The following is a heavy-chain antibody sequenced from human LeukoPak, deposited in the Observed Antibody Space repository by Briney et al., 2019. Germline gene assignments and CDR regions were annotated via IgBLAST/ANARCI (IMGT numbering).Heavy chain of an antibody. CDR2: ISSSGSTI. D-gene: IGHD6-13*01. CDR3: ARGRPAAGDHFGMDV. CDR1: GFTFSSYE. J-gene: IGHJ6*02. Sequence: GGSLRLSCAASGFTFSSYEMNWVRQAPGKGLEWISYISSSGSTIYYPDSVKGRFTISRDNAQNSLYLQMNGLSDDDTAVYYCARGRPAAGDHFGMDVWGQGTTVTVSS. V-gene: IGHV3-48*03.